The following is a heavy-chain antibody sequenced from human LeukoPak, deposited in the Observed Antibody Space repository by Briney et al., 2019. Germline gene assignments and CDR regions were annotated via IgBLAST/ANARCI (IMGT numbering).Heavy chain of an antibody. CDR2: ISASGDSA. CDR1: GFTFNNYA. Sequence: TGGSLRLSCAASGFTFNNYAMNWVRQAPEKGLEWVSGISASGDSAYYADSVKGRFTVSRDNSRNTLYLQMNSLRADDTAVYYCANRFLPYSTNPYVPFVSWGQGTLVTVSS. J-gene: IGHJ5*01. D-gene: IGHD6-13*01. V-gene: IGHV3-23*01. CDR3: ANRFLPYSTNPYVPFVS.